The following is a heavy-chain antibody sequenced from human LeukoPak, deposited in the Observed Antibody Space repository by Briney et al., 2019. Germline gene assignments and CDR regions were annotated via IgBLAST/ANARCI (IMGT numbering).Heavy chain of an antibody. J-gene: IGHJ6*03. CDR3: ARAWFGAEYYYYYMDV. Sequence: SETLSLTCAVYGGSFSDYYWSWFCQPPGKGLEWIGEINHRGSTNYTPSLKSRVTISVDTSKNQFSLKLSSVTVADTAVYYCARAWFGAEYYYYYMDVWGKGTTVTVSS. V-gene: IGHV4-34*01. CDR2: INHRGST. CDR1: GGSFSDYY. D-gene: IGHD3-10*01.